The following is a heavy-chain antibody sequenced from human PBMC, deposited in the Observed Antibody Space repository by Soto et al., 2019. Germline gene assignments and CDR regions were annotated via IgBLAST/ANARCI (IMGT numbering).Heavy chain of an antibody. Sequence: PVGSLRLSCAASGFTFSSYAMSWVRQAPGKGLEWVSAISGSGGSTYYADSVKGRFTISRDNSKNTLYLQMNSLRAEDTAVYYCAKDLYYDILTGYYPHDAFDIWGQGTMVTVSS. CDR3: AKDLYYDILTGYYPHDAFDI. D-gene: IGHD3-9*01. V-gene: IGHV3-23*01. J-gene: IGHJ3*02. CDR2: ISGSGGST. CDR1: GFTFSSYA.